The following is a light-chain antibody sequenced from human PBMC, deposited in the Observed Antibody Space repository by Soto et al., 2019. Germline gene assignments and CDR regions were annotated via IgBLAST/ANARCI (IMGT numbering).Light chain of an antibody. CDR3: QSYDSSLSGSVV. CDR2: SNN. Sequence: QSVLTQPPSVSVAPVQRVSISCTGSGSNIGAGYEVHWYQQLPGTAPKLLITSNNNRPSGVPDRFSGSASDTSASLAITGLQAEDEADYYCQSYDSSLSGSVVFGGGTKVTVL. CDR1: GSNIGAGYE. J-gene: IGLJ2*01. V-gene: IGLV1-40*01.